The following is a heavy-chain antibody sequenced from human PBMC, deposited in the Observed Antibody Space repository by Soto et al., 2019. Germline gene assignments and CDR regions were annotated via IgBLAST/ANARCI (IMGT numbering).Heavy chain of an antibody. V-gene: IGHV4-31*03. CDR2: IYNSGST. Sequence: PSETLSLTCTVSGGSISSGGYYWSWIRQHPGKGLEWIGHIYNSGSTYYNPSLKSRVTISVDTSKNQFSLKLSSVTAADTAVYYCASAPNQYYFVYWGQGTLVTVSS. J-gene: IGHJ4*02. CDR3: ASAPNQYYFVY. CDR1: GGSISSGGYY.